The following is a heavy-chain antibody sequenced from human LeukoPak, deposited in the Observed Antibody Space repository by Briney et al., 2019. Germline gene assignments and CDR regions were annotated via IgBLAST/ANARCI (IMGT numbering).Heavy chain of an antibody. Sequence: GRSLRLSCVASGFTFSSYAMHWVRQAPGKGLELVAVISYDGSNKYYADSVKGRFTISRDNSKNTLYLHMNSLRAEDTAVYYCARDPTGDPKYYFDYWGQGTLVTVSS. CDR3: ARDPTGDPKYYFDY. J-gene: IGHJ4*02. V-gene: IGHV3-30*04. CDR1: GFTFSSYA. CDR2: ISYDGSNK.